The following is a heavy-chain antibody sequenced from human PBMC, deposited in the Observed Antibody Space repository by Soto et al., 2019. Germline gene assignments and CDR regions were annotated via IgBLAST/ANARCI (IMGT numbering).Heavy chain of an antibody. V-gene: IGHV4-34*01. CDR1: GGSFSGYY. Sequence: SETLSLTCAVYGGSFSGYYWSWIRQPPGKGLEWIGEINHSGSTNYNPSLKSRVTISVDTSKDQFSLKLSSVTAADTAVYYCARRWGEAIFGVVDYYYMDVWGKGTTVTVSS. J-gene: IGHJ6*03. CDR3: ARRWGEAIFGVVDYYYMDV. D-gene: IGHD3-3*01. CDR2: INHSGST.